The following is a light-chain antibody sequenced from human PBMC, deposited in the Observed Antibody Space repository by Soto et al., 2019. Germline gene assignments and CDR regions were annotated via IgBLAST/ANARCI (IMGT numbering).Light chain of an antibody. CDR2: TNN. CDR3: SSYTSSYVI. CDR1: SSNIGSNT. V-gene: IGLV1-44*01. J-gene: IGLJ2*01. Sequence: QSVLTQPPSASGTPGQRVTISCSGSSSNIGSNTVNWYRQLPGTAPKLLMHTNNQRPSGVPDRFSGSKSGTSASLAISGLQSDDEADYYCSSYTSSYVIFGGGTKLTVL.